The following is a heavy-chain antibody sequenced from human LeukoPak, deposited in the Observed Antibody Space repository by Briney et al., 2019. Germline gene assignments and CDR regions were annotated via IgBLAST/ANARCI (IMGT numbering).Heavy chain of an antibody. D-gene: IGHD6-19*01. CDR1: GFTFSDCW. J-gene: IGHJ3*02. CDR3: ARDRTGAVAGYDDAFDI. Sequence: GGSLRLSCEASGFTFSDCWMSWIRQTPGKGLGWVANIKDDGSEIYYVDSVKGRFTISRDNAKNSLYLQMNSLRAEDTAVYYCARDRTGAVAGYDDAFDIWGQGTMVTVSS. CDR2: IKDDGSEI. V-gene: IGHV3-7*01.